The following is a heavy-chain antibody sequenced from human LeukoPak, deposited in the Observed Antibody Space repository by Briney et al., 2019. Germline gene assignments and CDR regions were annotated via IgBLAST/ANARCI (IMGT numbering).Heavy chain of an antibody. CDR1: GFTFSSYG. CDR3: ARYYYDSIGYYGDFDY. Sequence: GGSLRLSCAASGFTFSSYGMSWVRQAPGKGLEWVSGISGSGGGTYYADSVKGRFTISTDNSKNTLYLQMNSLRAEDTAVYYCARYYYDSIGYYGDFDYWGQGTLVTVSS. V-gene: IGHV3-23*01. CDR2: ISGSGGGT. J-gene: IGHJ4*02. D-gene: IGHD3-22*01.